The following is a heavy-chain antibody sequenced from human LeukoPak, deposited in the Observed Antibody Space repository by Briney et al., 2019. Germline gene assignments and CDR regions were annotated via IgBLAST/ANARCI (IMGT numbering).Heavy chain of an antibody. Sequence: PGGSLRLSCAASGFTFTNYAMSWVRQAPGKGLEWVSDISGSGDFTYYADSVKGRFTISRDKSKNTLYLQMNSLRAEDTAVYYCTKDLMTGFSSGWYFGYWGLGTLVTVSS. CDR3: TKDLMTGFSSGWYFGY. V-gene: IGHV3-23*01. CDR2: ISGSGDFT. D-gene: IGHD6-19*01. J-gene: IGHJ4*02. CDR1: GFTFTNYA.